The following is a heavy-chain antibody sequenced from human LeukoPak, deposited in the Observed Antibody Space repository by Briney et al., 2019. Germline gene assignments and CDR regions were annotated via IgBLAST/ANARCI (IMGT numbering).Heavy chain of an antibody. J-gene: IGHJ4*02. Sequence: SGTLSLTCGVSGGSLSFSDWLNWVRQTPGKGLEWIGEIYYGGSTNYNPSLKSRVTISVDTSKNQFSLKLSSVTAADTAVYYCARRWYSSSWYYAFDYWGQGTLVTVSS. CDR2: IYYGGST. V-gene: IGHV4-4*02. D-gene: IGHD6-13*01. CDR3: ARRWYSSSWYYAFDY. CDR1: GGSLSFSDW.